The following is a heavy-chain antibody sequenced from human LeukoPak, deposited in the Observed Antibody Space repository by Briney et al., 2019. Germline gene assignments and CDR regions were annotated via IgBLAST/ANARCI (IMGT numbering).Heavy chain of an antibody. CDR2: INPSGGST. V-gene: IGHV1-46*01. CDR1: GYTFTSYY. Sequence: ASVKVSCKASGYTFTSYYMHWVRQAPGQGLEWMGIINPSGGSTSYAQKFQGRVTITRNTSISTAYMELSSLRSEDTAVYYCARGRGAAAGTSWGQGTLVTVSS. J-gene: IGHJ5*02. D-gene: IGHD6-13*01. CDR3: ARGRGAAAGTS.